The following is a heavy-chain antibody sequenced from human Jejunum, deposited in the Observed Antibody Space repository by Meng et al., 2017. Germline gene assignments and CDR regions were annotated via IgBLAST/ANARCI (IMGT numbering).Heavy chain of an antibody. CDR3: ARDFEALNGV. D-gene: IGHD2-8*01. CDR2: IYHSGTT. V-gene: IGHV4-4*02. Sequence: QVPVQGPGPGLWQPSGTLSLTCAVSGGSTSSRNWGRWVRQPPGKGLEWVVEIYHSGTTNYNPSLKSRVTLSVDKSKNQFSLNLSSVTAADTAVYFCARDFEALNGVWGQGTLVTVSS. J-gene: IGHJ1*01. CDR1: GGSTSSRNW.